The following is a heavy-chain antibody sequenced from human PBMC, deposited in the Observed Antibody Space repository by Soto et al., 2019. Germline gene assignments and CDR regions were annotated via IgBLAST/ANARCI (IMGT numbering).Heavy chain of an antibody. D-gene: IGHD2-2*01. V-gene: IGHV3-15*01. CDR2: IKSKTDGGTT. CDR3: TPGVPVVPAAIVDY. J-gene: IGHJ4*02. Sequence: GESLKISCAASGFTFSNAWMSWVRQAPGKGLEWVGRIKSKTDGGTTDYAAPVKGRFTISRDDSKNTLNLQMNSLKTEDTAVYACTPGVPVVPAAIVDYWGQGTLVTVSS. CDR1: GFTFSNAW.